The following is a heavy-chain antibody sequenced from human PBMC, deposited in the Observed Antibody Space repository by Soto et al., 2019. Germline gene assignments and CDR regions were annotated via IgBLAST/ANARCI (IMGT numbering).Heavy chain of an antibody. CDR3: AKVSSLTTRDVSYFYYYDMDF. J-gene: IGHJ6*02. CDR2: ISHVEFTK. V-gene: IGHV3-30*18. CDR1: GFTCINYG. Sequence: GGSLRLSCASSGFTCINYGMHWARQTPGKGLEWLAVISHVEFTKYYADSVKGRFTISRDNSKNTLYLQMNSPRPEDTDWDYGAKVSSLTTRDVSYFYYYDMDFWGHGATVTVS. D-gene: IGHD2-21*01.